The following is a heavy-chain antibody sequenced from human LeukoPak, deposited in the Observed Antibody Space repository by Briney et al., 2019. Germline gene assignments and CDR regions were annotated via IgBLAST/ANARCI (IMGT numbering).Heavy chain of an antibody. Sequence: SETLSLTCTVSGGSISSSSYYWGWIRQPPGKGLEWIGSIYYSGSTYYNPSLKSRVTISVDTSKNQFSLKLSSVTAADTAVYYCARVDTAGSGPFVDYWGQGTLVTVSS. V-gene: IGHV4-39*07. CDR2: IYYSGST. J-gene: IGHJ4*02. D-gene: IGHD5-18*01. CDR3: ARVDTAGSGPFVDY. CDR1: GGSISSSSYY.